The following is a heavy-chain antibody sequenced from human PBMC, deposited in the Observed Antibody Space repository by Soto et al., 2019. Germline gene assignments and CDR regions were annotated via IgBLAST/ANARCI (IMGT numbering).Heavy chain of an antibody. Sequence: QVQLVQSGAEVKKPGASVKVSCKASGYTFTRSGISWVRQAPGQGLEWMGWISTYNGDTNYAQTFQGRVTMTTDTSTSTGHMEVRSLRSADTAVYYCARERVAPYYYYGMDVRGQGTPVTVSS. CDR2: ISTYNGDT. J-gene: IGHJ6*02. D-gene: IGHD5-12*01. CDR3: ARERVAPYYYYGMDV. V-gene: IGHV1-18*01. CDR1: GYTFTRSG.